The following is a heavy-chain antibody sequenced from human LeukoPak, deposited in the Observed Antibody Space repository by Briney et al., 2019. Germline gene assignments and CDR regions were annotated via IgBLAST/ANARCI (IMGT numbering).Heavy chain of an antibody. CDR3: ARDPRSSSWRDYYYYMDV. D-gene: IGHD6-13*01. V-gene: IGHV3-21*01. CDR2: IGSSSSYI. J-gene: IGHJ6*03. CDR1: GFTFSSYT. Sequence: GGSLRLSCAASGFTFSSYTMNWVRQAPGKGLEWVSSIGSSSSYIYYADSVKGRFTISRDNAKNSLYLQMNSLRAEDTAVYYCARDPRSSSWRDYYYYMDVWGKGTTVTVSS.